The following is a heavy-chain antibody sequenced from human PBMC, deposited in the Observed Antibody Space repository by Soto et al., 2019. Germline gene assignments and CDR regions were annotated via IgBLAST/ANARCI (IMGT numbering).Heavy chain of an antibody. CDR3: TTVDYDDSSAYYSLDY. D-gene: IGHD3-22*01. Sequence: PGGSLRLSCAASGFTFGDAWMSWVRQAPGKGLEWVGRIRSKTDGATTDYAAPLKGRFTISRDDSKNTLYLQIDSLKTEDTAVYYCTTVDYDDSSAYYSLDYWGQGTLVTVSS. V-gene: IGHV3-15*01. J-gene: IGHJ4*02. CDR1: GFTFGDAW. CDR2: IRSKTDGATT.